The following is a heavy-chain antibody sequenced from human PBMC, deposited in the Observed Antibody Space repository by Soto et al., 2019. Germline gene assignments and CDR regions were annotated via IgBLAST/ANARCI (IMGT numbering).Heavy chain of an antibody. CDR1: GGTFSSYA. CDR2: IIPIFGTA. V-gene: IGHV1-69*01. D-gene: IGHD3-3*01. CDR3: ARDSDFWSGYHMYHYYYGMDV. J-gene: IGHJ6*02. Sequence: QVQLVQSGAEVKKPGSSVKVSCKASGGTFSSYAISWVRQAPGQGLEWMGGIIPIFGTANYAQKFQGRVTITADESTSTAYMELSSLRSEDTAVYYCARDSDFWSGYHMYHYYYGMDVWGQGTTVTVSS.